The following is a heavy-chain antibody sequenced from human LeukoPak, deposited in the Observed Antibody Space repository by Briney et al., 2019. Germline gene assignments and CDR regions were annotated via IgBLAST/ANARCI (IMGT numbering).Heavy chain of an antibody. CDR2: IYYSGST. CDR1: GGSISSSSYY. CDR3: ARYMTTVSDYFDY. V-gene: IGHV4-30-4*08. D-gene: IGHD4-11*01. J-gene: IGHJ4*02. Sequence: TLSLTCTVSGGSISSSSYYWSWIRQPPGKGLEWIGYIYYSGSTYYNPSLKSRVTISVDTSKNQFSLKLSSVTAADTAVYYCARYMTTVSDYFDYWGQGTLVTVSS.